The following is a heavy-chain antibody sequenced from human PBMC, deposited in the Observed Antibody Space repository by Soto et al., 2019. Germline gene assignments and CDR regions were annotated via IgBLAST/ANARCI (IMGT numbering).Heavy chain of an antibody. CDR2: IYYSGST. Sequence: SETLSLTCTVPGGSISSYYWSWIRQPPRKGLEWIGYIYYSGSTNYNPSLKSRVTISVDTSKNQFSLKLSSVTAADTAVYYCARANADDFCFGYYQYYYYGMDVWGQGTTVTVSS. CDR3: ARANADDFCFGYYQYYYYGMDV. CDR1: GGSISSYY. J-gene: IGHJ6*02. D-gene: IGHD3-3*01. V-gene: IGHV4-59*01.